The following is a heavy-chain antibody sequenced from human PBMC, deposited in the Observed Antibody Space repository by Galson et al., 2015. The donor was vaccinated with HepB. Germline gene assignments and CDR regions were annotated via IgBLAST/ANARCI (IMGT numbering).Heavy chain of an antibody. J-gene: IGHJ6*03. CDR2: IIPFLGIA. D-gene: IGHD2-15*01. V-gene: IGHV1-69*10. CDR1: GGTFSNYA. CDR3: ARGPSYSSGGLPFHYYYMDV. Sequence: SVKVSCKALGGTFSNYAISWVRQAPGQGLEWMGGIIPFLGIANYAQKFQGRVTITADKSTSTAYMELSSLRSEDTAVYYCARGPSYSSGGLPFHYYYMDVWGKGTTVTVSS.